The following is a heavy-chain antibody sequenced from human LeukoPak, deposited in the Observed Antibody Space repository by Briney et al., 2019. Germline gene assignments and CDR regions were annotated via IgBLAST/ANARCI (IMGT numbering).Heavy chain of an antibody. Sequence: ASVKVSYKASGYTFTGYYMHWVRQAPGQGLEWMGWINPNSGGTNYAQKFQGRVTMTRDTSISTAYMELSRLRSDDTAVYYCARELIAAAGTHYYGMDVWGQGTTVTVSS. J-gene: IGHJ6*02. CDR1: GYTFTGYY. V-gene: IGHV1-2*02. CDR3: ARELIAAAGTHYYGMDV. D-gene: IGHD6-13*01. CDR2: INPNSGGT.